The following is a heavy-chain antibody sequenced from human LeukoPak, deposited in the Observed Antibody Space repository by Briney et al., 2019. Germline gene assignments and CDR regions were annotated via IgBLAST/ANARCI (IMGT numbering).Heavy chain of an antibody. CDR3: ATSSGWDWGAY. CDR2: MNDSPSA. J-gene: IGHJ4*02. D-gene: IGHD6-19*01. Sequence: KTSETLSLTCAVYGGSFSDYYWSWVRQPPGKGLEWIGEMNDSPSASYNPSLKSRVTISRDRSTNQFSLKLTSVTAADTAVYYCATSSGWDWGAYWGQGNLVTVSS. CDR1: GGSFSDYY. V-gene: IGHV4-34*01.